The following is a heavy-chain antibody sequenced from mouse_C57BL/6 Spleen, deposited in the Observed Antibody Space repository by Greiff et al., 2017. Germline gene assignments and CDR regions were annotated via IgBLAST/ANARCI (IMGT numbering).Heavy chain of an antibody. J-gene: IGHJ2*01. V-gene: IGHV1-82*01. CDR3: GNPNSFDY. CDR2: IYPGDGDT. Sequence: QVQLQQSGPELVKPGASVKISCKASGYAFSSSWMNWVKQRPGKGLEWIGRIYPGDGDTNYNGKFEGKATLTADKSSSTAYMQLSCLTSEVSAVYVCGNPNSFDYWGQGTTLTAFS. CDR1: GYAFSSSW. D-gene: IGHD4-1*01.